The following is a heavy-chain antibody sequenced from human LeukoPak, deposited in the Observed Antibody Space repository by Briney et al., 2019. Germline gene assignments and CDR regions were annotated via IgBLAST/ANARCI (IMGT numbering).Heavy chain of an antibody. CDR1: GFTFSAYW. J-gene: IGHJ4*02. V-gene: IGHV3-7*01. D-gene: IGHD6-6*01. CDR2: IKHDGSEK. Sequence: GGSLRLSCAAAGFTFSAYWLSWVRQAPGKGLEWVANIKHDGSEKYYVDSVKGRFTISRDNTKNSLYLQMNSLRAEDTAVYYCARFEYSSSGVDYWGQGTLVTVSS. CDR3: ARFEYSSSGVDY.